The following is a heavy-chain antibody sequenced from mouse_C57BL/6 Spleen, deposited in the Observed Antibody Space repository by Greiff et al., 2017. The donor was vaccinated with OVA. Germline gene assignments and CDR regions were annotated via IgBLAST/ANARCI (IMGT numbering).Heavy chain of an antibody. D-gene: IGHD2-5*01. Sequence: EVKLMESGGGLVQPGGSLSLSCAASGFTFTDYYMSWVRQPPGKALEWLGFIRNKANGYTTEYSASVKGRFTISRDNSQSILYLQMNALRAEDSATYYCARVYSNGAMDYWGQGTSVTVSS. CDR3: ARVYSNGAMDY. CDR1: GFTFTDYY. J-gene: IGHJ4*01. CDR2: IRNKANGYTT. V-gene: IGHV7-3*01.